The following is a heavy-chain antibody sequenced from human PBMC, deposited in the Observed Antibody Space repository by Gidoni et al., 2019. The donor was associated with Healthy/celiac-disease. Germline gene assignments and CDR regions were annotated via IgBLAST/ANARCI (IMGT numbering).Heavy chain of an antibody. CDR2: INPNSGGT. CDR3: ASALLWFGTQQKYYYYYYGMDV. J-gene: IGHJ6*02. D-gene: IGHD3-10*01. CDR1: GYTFTGYY. V-gene: IGHV1-2*02. Sequence: GAEVKKPGASVKVSCKASGYTFTGYYMHWVRQAPGQGLEWMGWINPNSGGTNYAQKFQGRVTMTRDTSISTAYMELSRLRSDDTAVYYCASALLWFGTQQKYYYYYYGMDVWGQGTTVTVSS.